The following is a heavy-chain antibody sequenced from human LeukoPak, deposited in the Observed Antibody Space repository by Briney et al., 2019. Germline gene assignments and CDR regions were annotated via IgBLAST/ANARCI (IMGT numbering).Heavy chain of an antibody. V-gene: IGHV4-34*01. CDR3: ARGLVVPAATRYWYFDL. Sequence: SETLSLTCAVYGGTFSGYSWSWIRQPPGKGLEWIGEINHSGSTNYNPSLKSRVTISVDTSKNQFSLKLSSVTAADTAVYYCARGLVVPAATRYWYFDLWGRGTLVTVSS. J-gene: IGHJ2*01. D-gene: IGHD2-2*01. CDR2: INHSGST. CDR1: GGTFSGYS.